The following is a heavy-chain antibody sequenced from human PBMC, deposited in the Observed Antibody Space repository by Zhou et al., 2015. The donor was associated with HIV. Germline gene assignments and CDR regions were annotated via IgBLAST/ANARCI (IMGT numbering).Heavy chain of an antibody. Sequence: QVQLVQSGAEVKKPGSSVKVSCKASGGTFSSYAISWVRQAPGQGLEWMGGIIPIFGTANYAQKFQGRVTITADESTSTAYMELSSLRSEDTAVYYCARELRDTAMPPYYYYGMGRLGPRGPRVTVSS. CDR1: GGTFSSYA. J-gene: IGHJ6*02. CDR3: ARELRDTAMPPYYYYGMGR. D-gene: IGHD5-18*01. V-gene: IGHV1-69*01. CDR2: IIPIFGTA.